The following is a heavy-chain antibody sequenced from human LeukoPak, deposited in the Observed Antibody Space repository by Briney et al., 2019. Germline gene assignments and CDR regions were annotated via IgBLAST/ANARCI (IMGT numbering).Heavy chain of an antibody. CDR1: GYTFNSYG. V-gene: IGHV1-18*01. D-gene: IGHD2-2*01. J-gene: IGHJ5*02. CDR3: AGFRVVPAATNWFDP. CDR2: ISVYNGNT. Sequence: ASVKVSCKASGYTFNSYGINWVRQAPGQGLEWMGWISVYNGNTNFAQRFQGRVTMTTDTSTSTAYMELSSLRSEDTAVYYCAGFRVVPAATNWFDPWGQGTLVTVSS.